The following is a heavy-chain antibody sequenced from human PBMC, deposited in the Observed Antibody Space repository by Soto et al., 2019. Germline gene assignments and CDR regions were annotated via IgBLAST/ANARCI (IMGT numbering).Heavy chain of an antibody. J-gene: IGHJ5*02. CDR2: ILYSGST. Sequence: QVQLQESGLGLVKPSQTLSLTCTVSGGSISSGGYYWSWIRQHPGKGLEWIGHILYSGSTSYNPSLKSRVTMSADTSKNQLSVKLSSVTASDTAVYYCARGGGSDNWFDPWGQGILVTVSS. CDR3: ARGGGSDNWFDP. V-gene: IGHV4-31*03. CDR1: GGSISSGGYY.